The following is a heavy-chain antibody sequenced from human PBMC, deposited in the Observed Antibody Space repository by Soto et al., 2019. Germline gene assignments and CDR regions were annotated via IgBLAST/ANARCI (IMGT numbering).Heavy chain of an antibody. V-gene: IGHV4-34*01. D-gene: IGHD2-15*01. Sequence: SETLSLTCAVYGGSFRGYYWSWIRKTPGKGLEWIGEINHSGSTNYNPSLKSRVTISVDTSKNQFSLKLSSVTAADTAVYYCASTPLLNFSWFAPWGQGTLVTVSS. J-gene: IGHJ5*02. CDR3: ASTPLLNFSWFAP. CDR1: GGSFRGYY. CDR2: INHSGST.